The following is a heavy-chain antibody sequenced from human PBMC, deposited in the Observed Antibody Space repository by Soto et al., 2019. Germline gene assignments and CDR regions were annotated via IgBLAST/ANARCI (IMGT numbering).Heavy chain of an antibody. V-gene: IGHV5-51*01. CDR3: ATSYGDYGY. CDR1: GYSFTTYY. J-gene: IGHJ4*02. Sequence: LGESLKISCKGSGYSFTTYYIAWVRQMPGKGLECMGIISPGDSNTRYNPSFQGQVTISADKSISTAYLQWSSLRASDTAMYYCATSYGDYGYWGQGTLVTVSS. CDR2: ISPGDSNT. D-gene: IGHD4-17*01.